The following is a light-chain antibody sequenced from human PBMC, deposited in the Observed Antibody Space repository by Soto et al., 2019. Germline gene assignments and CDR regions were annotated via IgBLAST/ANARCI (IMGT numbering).Light chain of an antibody. CDR2: GAS. Sequence: EIVMTQPPATLSVSPGERATLSCRASQSVSSNLAWSQHKPGQAPRLLIYGASSRATGTPPRFSGSGSGTEFTLTIDSMQSEDFAIYFCQQYNTWPGTFGGGTKV. V-gene: IGKV3-15*01. CDR1: QSVSSN. CDR3: QQYNTWPGT. J-gene: IGKJ4*01.